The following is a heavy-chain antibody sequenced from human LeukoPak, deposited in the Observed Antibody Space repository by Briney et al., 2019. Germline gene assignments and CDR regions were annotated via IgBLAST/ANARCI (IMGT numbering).Heavy chain of an antibody. V-gene: IGHV4-59*12. CDR3: ARGVVVVTATRPYAFDI. CDR1: GIFISSYY. D-gene: IGHD2-21*02. CDR2: IYYSGST. J-gene: IGHJ3*02. Sequence: SETLSLTCAVSGIFISSYYWSWIRQPPGKGLEWIGYIYYSGSTNYNPSLKSRVTISVDRSKNQFSLKLSSVTAADTAVYYCARGVVVVTATRPYAFDIWGQGTMVTVSS.